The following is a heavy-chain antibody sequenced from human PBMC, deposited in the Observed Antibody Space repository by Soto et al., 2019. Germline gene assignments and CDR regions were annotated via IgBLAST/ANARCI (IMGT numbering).Heavy chain of an antibody. D-gene: IGHD3-22*01. Sequence: GGSLRLSWAASGFTFSSYAMHWVRQAPGKGLEWVAVISYDGSNKYYADSVKGRFTISRDNSKNTLYLQMNSLRAEDTAVYYCARGPITMIVVVITTGSFDYWGQGTLVTVSS. V-gene: IGHV3-30-3*01. CDR2: ISYDGSNK. CDR1: GFTFSSYA. J-gene: IGHJ4*02. CDR3: ARGPITMIVVVITTGSFDY.